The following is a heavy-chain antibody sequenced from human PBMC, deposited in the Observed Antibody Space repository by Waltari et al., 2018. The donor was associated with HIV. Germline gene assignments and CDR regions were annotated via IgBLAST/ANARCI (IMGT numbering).Heavy chain of an antibody. Sequence: EVPLGGPGGGLFQPGGSLNLSCPACGCTFHTSRVHWVGQAPGKGLVCVSRSNSDESSKRYADSVRGLFTSARDNAKNMVYLQMNSRRAEDTAVYECASLQIMTGYPGSYWGQGTLVTVSS. D-gene: IGHD3-9*01. J-gene: IGHJ4*02. CDR2: SNSDESSK. CDR1: GCTFHTSR. CDR3: ASLQIMTGYPGSY. V-gene: IGHV3-74*02.